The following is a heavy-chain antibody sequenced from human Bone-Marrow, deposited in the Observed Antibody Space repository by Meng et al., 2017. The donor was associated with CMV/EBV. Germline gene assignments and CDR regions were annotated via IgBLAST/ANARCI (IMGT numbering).Heavy chain of an antibody. V-gene: IGHV3-23*01. Sequence: EVQLLESGGNLVQPGGSLRLSCAASGFSFSNYAMTWVRQAPGRGLEWVSTISGRGDDTYYADSGKGRFTISRDNSKNTLYLQMNSLRAEDTAIYYCARLTPTYSSATFDYWGPGTLVTVSS. CDR1: GFSFSNYA. J-gene: IGHJ4*02. D-gene: IGHD2/OR15-2a*01. CDR2: ISGRGDDT. CDR3: ARLTPTYSSATFDY.